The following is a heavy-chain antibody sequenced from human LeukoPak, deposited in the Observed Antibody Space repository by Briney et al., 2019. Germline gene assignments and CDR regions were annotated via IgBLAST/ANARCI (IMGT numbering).Heavy chain of an antibody. CDR2: ISYDGDSK. CDR3: AGGASTYSYVAY. Sequence: QSGGSLRLSCAASGFTFSAYGMHWVRQAPGKGLECVAVISYDGDSKYYADSVKGRFTISRDNSKNTLYLQMNSLGGGDTAVYYCAGGASTYSYVAYWGQGSLVTVSS. V-gene: IGHV3-30-3*01. D-gene: IGHD5-18*01. J-gene: IGHJ4*02. CDR1: GFTFSAYG.